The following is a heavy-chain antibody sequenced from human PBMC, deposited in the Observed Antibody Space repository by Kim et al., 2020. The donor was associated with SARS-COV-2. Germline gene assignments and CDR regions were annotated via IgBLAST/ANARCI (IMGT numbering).Heavy chain of an antibody. D-gene: IGHD2-15*01. Sequence: SVKVSCKASGFTFTSSAVQWVRQARGQRLEWIGWIVVGSGNTNYAQKFQERVTITRDMSTSTAYMELSSLRSEDTAVYYCAADGGVLYGMDVWGQGTTVTVSS. CDR3: AADGGVLYGMDV. J-gene: IGHJ6*02. CDR2: IVVGSGNT. V-gene: IGHV1-58*01. CDR1: GFTFTSSA.